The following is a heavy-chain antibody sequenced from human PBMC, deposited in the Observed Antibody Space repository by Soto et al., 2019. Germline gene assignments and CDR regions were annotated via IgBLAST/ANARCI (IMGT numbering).Heavy chain of an antibody. CDR1: GGSISSYY. CDR3: ARRYGGNLAY. J-gene: IGHJ4*02. D-gene: IGHD1-1*01. V-gene: IGHV4-59*08. CDR2: IYYSGST. Sequence: QVQLQESGPGLVKPSETLSLTCTVSGGSISSYYWSWIRQPPGKGLEWIGYIYYSGSTNYNPSLKSRVTISVDTSKNQFSLKLSSATAADTAVYYCARRYGGNLAYWGQGTLVTVSS.